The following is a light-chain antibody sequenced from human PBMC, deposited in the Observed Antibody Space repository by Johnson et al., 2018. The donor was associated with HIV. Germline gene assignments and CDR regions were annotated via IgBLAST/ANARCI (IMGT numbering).Light chain of an antibody. V-gene: IGLV1-51*02. Sequence: QSVLTQPPSVSAAPGQKVTISCSGSSSNIGNNYVSWYQQLLPGTPPKLLIFKNNERPSGIPDRFSGSKSGTSATLGIAGLQTGDEADYYCGTWDKSLNTGAVFGTGTNVTVL. J-gene: IGLJ1*01. CDR1: SSNIGNNY. CDR2: KNN. CDR3: GTWDKSLNTGAV.